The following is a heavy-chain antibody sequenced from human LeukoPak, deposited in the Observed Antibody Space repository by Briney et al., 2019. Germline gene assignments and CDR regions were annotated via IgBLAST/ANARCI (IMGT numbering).Heavy chain of an antibody. Sequence: PGGSLRLSCAASGFTFTNYVMSWVRQAPGKGLEWVSSISGGGTYYADSAKGRFTISRDNSKNTLYLQMNSLRAEDTAVYYCAKGSATHHLRYFDYWGQGTLVTVSS. CDR1: GFTFTNYV. CDR3: AKGSATHHLRYFDY. CDR2: ISGGGT. V-gene: IGHV3-23*01. J-gene: IGHJ4*02.